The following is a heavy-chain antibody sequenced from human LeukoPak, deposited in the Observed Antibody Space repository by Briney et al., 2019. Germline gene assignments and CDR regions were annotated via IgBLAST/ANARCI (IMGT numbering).Heavy chain of an antibody. CDR1: GFTFSSYE. Sequence: GGSLRLSCAASGFTFSSYEMNWVRQAPGKGLEWVSYISGSGSTRHYADSVKGRFTVSRDNAKNSLDLQMNSLRAEDTAVYYCARKQNCDYWGQGTLVTVSS. J-gene: IGHJ4*02. CDR3: ARKQNCDY. CDR2: ISGSGSTR. V-gene: IGHV3-48*03.